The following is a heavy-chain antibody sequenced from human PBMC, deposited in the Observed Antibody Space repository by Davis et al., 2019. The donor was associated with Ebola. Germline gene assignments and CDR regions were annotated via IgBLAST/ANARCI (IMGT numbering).Heavy chain of an antibody. D-gene: IGHD6-6*01. J-gene: IGHJ4*02. CDR1: GFTFSSYW. CDR3: ASTGGHESSDY. CDR2: INRDGSST. Sequence: GESLKISCAASGFTFSSYWMHWVRQAPGKGLVWVAHINRDGSSTGYADSVKGRFTISRDNSKNTLYLQMNSLRVEDTAVYYCASTGGHESSDYWGQGTLVTVSS. V-gene: IGHV3-74*01.